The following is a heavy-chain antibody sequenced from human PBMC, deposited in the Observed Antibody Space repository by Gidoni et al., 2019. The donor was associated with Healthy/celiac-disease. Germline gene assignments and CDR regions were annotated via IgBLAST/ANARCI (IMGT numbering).Heavy chain of an antibody. Sequence: QVQLVESGGGGVQPGGSRRLSWAASGFTVSSYAMHWVRQAPGKGLGWVAVISYDGSNNYYADSVKGRFTISRDNSKNTLYLQMNSLRAEDTAVYYCARMYSGYDGTDVDYWGQGTLVTVSS. CDR3: ARMYSGYDGTDVDY. CDR2: ISYDGSNN. CDR1: GFTVSSYA. D-gene: IGHD5-12*01. V-gene: IGHV3-30*04. J-gene: IGHJ4*02.